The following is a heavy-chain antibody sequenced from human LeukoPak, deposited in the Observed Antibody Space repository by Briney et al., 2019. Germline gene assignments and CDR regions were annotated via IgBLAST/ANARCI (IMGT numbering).Heavy chain of an antibody. D-gene: IGHD6-13*01. J-gene: IGHJ4*02. Sequence: SETLSLTCTVSGGSISSYYWSWIRQPPGKGLEWIGYIYYSGSTNYNPSLKSRVTISVDTSKNQFSLKLSSVTAADTAVYYCARHAGDSSSWYFDSQAYYFDYWGQGTLVTVSS. CDR1: GGSISSYY. V-gene: IGHV4-59*08. CDR2: IYYSGST. CDR3: ARHAGDSSSWYFDSQAYYFDY.